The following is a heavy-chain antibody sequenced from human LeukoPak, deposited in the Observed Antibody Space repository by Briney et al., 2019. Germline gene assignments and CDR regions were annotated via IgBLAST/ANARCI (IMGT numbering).Heavy chain of an antibody. D-gene: IGHD3-3*01. J-gene: IGHJ6*03. CDR1: GGSISSSSYY. Sequence: SETLSLTCTVSGGSISSSSYYWGWIRQPPGKGLEWIGSIYYSGSTYYNPSLKSRVTISVDTSKNQFSLKLSSVTAADTAVYYCARGWRSGYYGYYYYMDVWGKGTTVTVSS. CDR2: IYYSGST. V-gene: IGHV4-39*07. CDR3: ARGWRSGYYGYYYYMDV.